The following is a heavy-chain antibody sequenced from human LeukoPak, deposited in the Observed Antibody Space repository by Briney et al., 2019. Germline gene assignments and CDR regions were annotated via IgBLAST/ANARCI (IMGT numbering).Heavy chain of an antibody. CDR3: ARATNDARNAHYTGGLYYMDV. J-gene: IGHJ6*03. CDR2: INHSGST. D-gene: IGHD3-3*01. CDR1: GGSISSSY. V-gene: IGHV4-59*01. Sequence: PSETLSLTCTVSGGSISSSYWTWIRQPPGKGLEWIGNINHSGSTRYNPSLKSRVTIFLDMSKNQISLELHSLTATDTAVYYCARATNDARNAHYTGGLYYMDVWGKGTTVIVSS.